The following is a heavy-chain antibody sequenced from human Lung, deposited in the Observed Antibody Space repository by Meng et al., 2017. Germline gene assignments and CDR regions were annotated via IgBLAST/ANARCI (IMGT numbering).Heavy chain of an antibody. D-gene: IGHD3-16*01. J-gene: IGHJ4*02. V-gene: IGHV4-39*01. CDR1: GGSISSSSNY. CDR3: ARRVHDGRHYHYFDY. CDR2: IYYSGAT. Sequence: QLQLQESGPGLVKPSETLSLTRPVSGGSISSSSNYWDWIRQPPGKRLEWIGSIYYSGATYYNPSLKSRVTMSVDTSKNQFSLRLSSVTAADTAVFYCARRVHDGRHYHYFDYWGQGALVTVSS.